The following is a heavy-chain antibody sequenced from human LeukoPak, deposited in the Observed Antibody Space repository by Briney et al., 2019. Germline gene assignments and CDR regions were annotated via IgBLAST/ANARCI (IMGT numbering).Heavy chain of an antibody. J-gene: IGHJ3*02. V-gene: IGHV1-8*02. CDR3: ARAGALRDAFDI. D-gene: IGHD1-14*01. CDR1: GGTFSSYA. CDR2: MNPNSGNT. Sequence: GASVKVSCKASGGTFSSYAINWVRQATGQGLEWMGWMNPNSGNTGYAQKFQGRVTMTRNTSISTAYMELSSLRSEDTAVYYCARAGALRDAFDIWGQGTMVTVSS.